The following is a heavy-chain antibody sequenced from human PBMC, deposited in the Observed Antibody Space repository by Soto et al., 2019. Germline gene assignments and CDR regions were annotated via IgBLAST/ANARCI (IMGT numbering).Heavy chain of an antibody. V-gene: IGHV3-30*18. J-gene: IGHJ4*02. CDR2: ISYDGSYK. CDR1: GFTFSSYG. D-gene: IGHD1-20*01. CDR3: AKALTDTTGAICDY. Sequence: QVQLVESGGGVVQPGRPLRLSCAASGFTFSSYGMHWVRQAPGKGLEWVAVISYDGSYKYNADSVRCRFTISRDNSDNMLFLKMNSLRAEDTAVYYCAKALTDTTGAICDYWGQGTLVTVSS.